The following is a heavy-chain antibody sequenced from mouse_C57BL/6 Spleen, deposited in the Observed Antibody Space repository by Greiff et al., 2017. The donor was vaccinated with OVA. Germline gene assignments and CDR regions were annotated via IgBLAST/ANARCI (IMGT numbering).Heavy chain of an antibody. V-gene: IGHV1-81*01. CDR3: ARREGNFYYAMDY. Sequence: QVQLQQSGAELARPGASVKLSCKASGYTFTSYGISWVKQRTGQGLEWIGEIYPRSGNTYYNEKFKGKATLTADKSSSTAYMELRSLTSEDSAVDFCARREGNFYYAMDYWGQGTSVTVSS. CDR1: GYTFTSYG. J-gene: IGHJ4*01. CDR2: IYPRSGNT. D-gene: IGHD2-1*01.